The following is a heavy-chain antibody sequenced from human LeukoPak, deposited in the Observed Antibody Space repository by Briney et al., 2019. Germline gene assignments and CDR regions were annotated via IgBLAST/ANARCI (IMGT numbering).Heavy chain of an antibody. CDR2: IYYSGST. Sequence: SETLSLTCSVSGGSISSYYWSWIRQPPGKGLEWIGYIYYSGSTNYNPSPKSRVTISVDTSKNQFSLKLSSVTAADTAVYYCARTWFGEPDAFDIWGQGTMVTVSS. CDR1: GGSISSYY. V-gene: IGHV4-59*01. CDR3: ARTWFGEPDAFDI. D-gene: IGHD3-10*01. J-gene: IGHJ3*02.